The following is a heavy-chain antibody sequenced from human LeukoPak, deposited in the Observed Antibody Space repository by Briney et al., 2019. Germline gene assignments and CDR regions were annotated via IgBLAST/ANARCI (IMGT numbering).Heavy chain of an antibody. D-gene: IGHD5-24*01. CDR2: INPNSGGT. CDR1: GGTFSSYA. V-gene: IGHV1-2*02. Sequence: ASVKVSCKASGGTFSSYAISWVRQAPGQGLEWMGWINPNSGGTNYAQKFQGRVTMTRDTSISTAYMELSRLRSDDTAVYYCARITSLRWLQLRYYFDYWGQGTLVTVSS. CDR3: ARITSLRWLQLRYYFDY. J-gene: IGHJ4*02.